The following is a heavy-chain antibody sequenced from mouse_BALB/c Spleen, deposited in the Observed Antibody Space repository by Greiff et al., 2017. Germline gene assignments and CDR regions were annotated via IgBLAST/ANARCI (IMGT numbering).Heavy chain of an antibody. CDR2: IYPGNSDT. CDR1: GYTFTSYW. V-gene: IGHV1-5*01. CDR3: TRRGTTEWYFDY. Sequence: EVQLQQSGTVLARPGASVKMSCKASGYTFTSYWMHWVKQRPGQGLEWIGAIYPGNSDTSYNQKFKGKAKLTAVTSTSTAYMELSSLTNEDSAVYYCTRRGTTEWYFDYWGQGTTLTVSS. J-gene: IGHJ2*01. D-gene: IGHD2-1*01.